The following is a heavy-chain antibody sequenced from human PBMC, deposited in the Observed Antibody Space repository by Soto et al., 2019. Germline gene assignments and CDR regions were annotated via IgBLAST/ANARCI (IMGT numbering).Heavy chain of an antibody. V-gene: IGHV4-4*02. CDR3: ARTYSSGWYYFDY. J-gene: IGHJ4*02. CDR1: GSSISSSNW. CDR2: IYQSGST. Sequence: SETLSLTCAVSGSSISSSNWWSWVRQPPGKGLEWIGEIYQSGSTNYNPSLKSRVTISVDKSNNQFSLKLSSVTAADTAVYYCARTYSSGWYYFDYWGQGTLVTVSS. D-gene: IGHD6-19*01.